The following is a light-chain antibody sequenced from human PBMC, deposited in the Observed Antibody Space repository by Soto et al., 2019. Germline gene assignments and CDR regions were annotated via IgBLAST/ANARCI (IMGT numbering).Light chain of an antibody. CDR2: AAS. V-gene: IGKV1-39*01. J-gene: IGKJ4*01. CDR3: QQLESYPST. Sequence: DIQMTQSPSSLSASVGDRVTITCRASQSINNYLHWFQQKPGKAPKLLIYAASTLQSGVPSRFSGSGSGTDFTLTISSLQPEDFATYYCQQLESYPSTFGGGTKVDIK. CDR1: QSINNY.